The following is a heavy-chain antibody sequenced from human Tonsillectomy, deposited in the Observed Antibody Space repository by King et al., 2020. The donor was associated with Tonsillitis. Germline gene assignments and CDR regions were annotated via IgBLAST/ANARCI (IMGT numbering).Heavy chain of an antibody. Sequence: VQLVESGAEVKKPGSSVKFSCQASGGTFSSHVISWVRQAPGQGLEWMGGIFPLFGTTNYAQKFQGRVTFTADESTNTAYMELSSLTSDDTAMYFCARKGALISWLDPWGQGTLVTVSS. V-gene: IGHV1-69*01. CDR3: ARKGALISWLDP. D-gene: IGHD3-16*01. J-gene: IGHJ5*02. CDR1: GGTFSSHV. CDR2: IFPLFGTT.